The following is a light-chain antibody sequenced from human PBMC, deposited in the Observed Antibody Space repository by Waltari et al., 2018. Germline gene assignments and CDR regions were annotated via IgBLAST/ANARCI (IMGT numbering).Light chain of an antibody. CDR3: ATWDDRQSGVV. J-gene: IGLJ2*01. Sequence: QTILTQPHSASGTPGQRVTVSCSGDNSNIGKNTVNWYQQLPGTAPKLLIYRDNQRPPGGPGRFSGSRSGTSASLAIRGLRPDDEASYYCATWDDRQSGVVFGGGTTLTVL. V-gene: IGLV1-44*01. CDR1: NSNIGKNT. CDR2: RDN.